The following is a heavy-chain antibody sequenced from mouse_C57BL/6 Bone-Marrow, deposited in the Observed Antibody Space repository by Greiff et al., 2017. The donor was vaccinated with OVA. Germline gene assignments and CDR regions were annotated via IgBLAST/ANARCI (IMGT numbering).Heavy chain of an antibody. D-gene: IGHD1-1*01. J-gene: IGHJ4*01. CDR3: ARPTVVARYAMDY. CDR1: GFTFSDYY. V-gene: IGHV5-12*01. CDR2: ISNGGGST. Sequence: EVMLVESGGGLVQPGGSLKLSCAASGFTFSDYYMYWVRQTPEKRLEWVAYISNGGGSTYYPDTVKGRFTISRDNAKNTLYLQMSRLKSEDTAMYYCARPTVVARYAMDYWGQGTSVTVSS.